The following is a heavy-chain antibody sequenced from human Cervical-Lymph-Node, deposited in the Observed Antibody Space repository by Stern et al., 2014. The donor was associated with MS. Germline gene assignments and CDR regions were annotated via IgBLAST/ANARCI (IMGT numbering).Heavy chain of an antibody. CDR2: INPNSGGT. J-gene: IGHJ4*02. CDR3: ARDLRGYSYRVGNYFDY. Sequence: QLVQSGAEVKKPGASVKVSCEASGYTFTGYYMHWVRQAPGQGLEWMGWINPNSGGTNYAQKFQGWVTMTRDTSISTAYMELSRLRSDDTAVYYCARDLRGYSYRVGNYFDYWGQGTLVTVSS. V-gene: IGHV1-2*04. D-gene: IGHD5-18*01. CDR1: GYTFTGYY.